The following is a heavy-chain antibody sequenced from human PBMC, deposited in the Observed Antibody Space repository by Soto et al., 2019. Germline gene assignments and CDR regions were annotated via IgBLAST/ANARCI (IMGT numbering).Heavy chain of an antibody. CDR3: ARGGSGDSSGYLFNWFDP. Sequence: SETLSLTCTVSGGSITSGGYYWSWIRQHPGKGLEWIGYIYYSGSTYYNPSLKSRVTISVDTSKNQFSLKLTSVTAADTAVYYCARGGSGDSSGYLFNWFDPWGQGTLVTVSS. V-gene: IGHV4-31*03. CDR1: GGSITSGGYY. D-gene: IGHD3-22*01. J-gene: IGHJ5*02. CDR2: IYYSGST.